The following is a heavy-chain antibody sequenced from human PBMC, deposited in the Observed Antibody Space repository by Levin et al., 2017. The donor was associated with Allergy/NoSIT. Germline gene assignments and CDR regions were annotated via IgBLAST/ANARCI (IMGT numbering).Heavy chain of an antibody. CDR3: ARMGGGLRFLEWHPYYFDY. D-gene: IGHD3-3*01. J-gene: IGHJ4*02. CDR2: IYYSGST. V-gene: IGHV4-59*01. CDR1: GGSLRSYY. Sequence: SETLSLTCAVSGGSLRSYYWSWIRQPPGKGLEWIGYIYYSGSTNYNPSLKSRVTISKDTSKKQFSLKLSSVTAADTAVYYCARMGGGLRFLEWHPYYFDYWGQGTLVTVSS.